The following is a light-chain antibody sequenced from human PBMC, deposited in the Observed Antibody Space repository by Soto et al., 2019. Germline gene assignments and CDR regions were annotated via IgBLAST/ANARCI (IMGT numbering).Light chain of an antibody. V-gene: IGKV3-11*01. Sequence: VLTQTPGTLSLSPGERATLSCRASQSVGSFLAWYQQKPGQAPRLLIYDTSIRATGIPARFSGSGSGTDFTLTISSLEPEDFAVYYCQQRNSWPPTFTFGQGTRLEIK. CDR1: QSVGSF. CDR2: DTS. CDR3: QQRNSWPPTFT. J-gene: IGKJ5*01.